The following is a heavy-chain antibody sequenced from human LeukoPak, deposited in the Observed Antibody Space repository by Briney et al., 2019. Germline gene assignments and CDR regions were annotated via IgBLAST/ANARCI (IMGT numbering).Heavy chain of an antibody. D-gene: IGHD3-16*02. CDR1: GYPISSGYY. Sequence: SETLSLTCTVSGYPISSGYYWSWIRQPPGKGLEWIGYIYYSGSTNYNPSLKSRVTISVDTSKNQFSLKVNSVTAADTAVYYCARDSGFHYDHVWGSYRPGFNYWGQGTLVTVSS. J-gene: IGHJ4*02. V-gene: IGHV4-59*12. CDR2: IYYSGST. CDR3: ARDSGFHYDHVWGSYRPGFNY.